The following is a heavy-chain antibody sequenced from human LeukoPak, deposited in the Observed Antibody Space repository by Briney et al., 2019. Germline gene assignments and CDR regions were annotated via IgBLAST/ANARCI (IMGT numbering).Heavy chain of an antibody. Sequence: SETLSLTCTVSGGSISTYYWTWIRQPPGKGLEWIGYIYTSGSTNYNPSLKSRVTISVDTSKNQFSLKLSSVTAADTAVYYCAASGSYSTINYYFDYWGQGTLVTVSS. J-gene: IGHJ4*02. V-gene: IGHV4-4*09. CDR2: IYTSGST. CDR1: GGSISTYY. CDR3: AASGSYSTINYYFDY. D-gene: IGHD1-26*01.